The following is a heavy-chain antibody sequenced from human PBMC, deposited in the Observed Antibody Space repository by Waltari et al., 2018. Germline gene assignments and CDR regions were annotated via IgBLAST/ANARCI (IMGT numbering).Heavy chain of an antibody. CDR1: GGSISSRNW. CDR3: ASRYSSSWPNWYFDL. J-gene: IGHJ2*01. D-gene: IGHD6-13*01. CDR2: IYHSGST. Sequence: QVQLQESGPGLVKPSGTLSLTCAVSGGSISSRNWWSWVRQPPGKGLEWIGEIYHSGSTNYNPSLKSRVTISVDTSKNQFSLKLSSVTAADTAVYYCASRYSSSWPNWYFDLWGRGTLVTVSS. V-gene: IGHV4-4*02.